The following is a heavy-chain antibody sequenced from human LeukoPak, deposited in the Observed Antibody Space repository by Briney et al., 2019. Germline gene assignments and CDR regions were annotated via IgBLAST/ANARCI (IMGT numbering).Heavy chain of an antibody. J-gene: IGHJ4*02. CDR3: ARANFDGSGSYSNPSFFDS. CDR1: GYTFTSHY. CDR2: INPSGGAT. D-gene: IGHD3-10*01. V-gene: IGHV1-46*01. Sequence: ASVKVSCKASGYTFTSHYLHWVRQAPGQGLEWMGIINPSGGATNYAQKFQGRVTMTRETSTSTVYIELGSLRSEDTAVYYCARANFDGSGSYSNPSFFDSWGQGTLVTVSS.